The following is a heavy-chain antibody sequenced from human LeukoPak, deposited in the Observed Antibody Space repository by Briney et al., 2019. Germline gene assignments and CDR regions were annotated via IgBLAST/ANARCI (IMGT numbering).Heavy chain of an antibody. Sequence: GGSLRLSCAASGFTFSSYEMNWVRQAPGKGLEWISYISASGTITHYADSVEGRFTISRDNSKNTLYLQMNSLRAEDTAVYYCARGPSGYHNTGGQGTLVTVSS. CDR3: ARGPSGYHNT. V-gene: IGHV3-48*03. D-gene: IGHD5-12*01. CDR1: GFTFSSYE. J-gene: IGHJ4*02. CDR2: ISASGTIT.